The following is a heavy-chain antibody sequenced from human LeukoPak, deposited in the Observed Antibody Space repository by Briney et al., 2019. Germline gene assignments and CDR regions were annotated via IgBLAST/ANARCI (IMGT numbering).Heavy chain of an antibody. V-gene: IGHV4-59*01. CDR1: DGSISSYY. Sequence: PSATLSLCYTVPDGSISSYYWSLIQQPPGKGQERGRFVYFSRITNYSPSLKSRVAISIDTSKNQFSLKLSSVTAADTAVYYCATVALLRPHYYDSSGYDAFDIWGQGTMVTVSS. CDR2: VYFSRIT. D-gene: IGHD3-22*01. CDR3: ATVALLRPHYYDSSGYDAFDI. J-gene: IGHJ3*02.